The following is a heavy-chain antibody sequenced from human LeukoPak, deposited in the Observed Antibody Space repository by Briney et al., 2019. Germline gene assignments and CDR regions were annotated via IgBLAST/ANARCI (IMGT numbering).Heavy chain of an antibody. CDR1: GFTFSSYG. Sequence: PGGSLRLSCAASGFTFSSYGMHWVRQAPGKGLEWVAVISYDGSNKYYADSVKGRFTTSRDNSKNTLYLQMNSLRAEDTAVYYCAKDLGGDDYYDSSGNAFDIWGQGTMVTVSS. CDR2: ISYDGSNK. CDR3: AKDLGGDDYYDSSGNAFDI. D-gene: IGHD3-22*01. J-gene: IGHJ3*02. V-gene: IGHV3-30*18.